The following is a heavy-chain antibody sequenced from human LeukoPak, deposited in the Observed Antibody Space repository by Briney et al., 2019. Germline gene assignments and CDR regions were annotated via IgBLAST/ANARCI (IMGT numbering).Heavy chain of an antibody. CDR1: GGTFSSYA. D-gene: IGHD4-17*01. CDR3: ARGPRGDGDYGDYFDY. V-gene: IGHV1-69*05. J-gene: IGHJ4*02. Sequence: GASVKVSCKASGGTFSSYAISWVRQAPGQGLEWMGGIIPIFGTANYAQKFQGRVTITTDESTSTAYMELSSLRSEETAVYYCARGPRGDGDYGDYFDYWGQGTLVTVS. CDR2: IIPIFGTA.